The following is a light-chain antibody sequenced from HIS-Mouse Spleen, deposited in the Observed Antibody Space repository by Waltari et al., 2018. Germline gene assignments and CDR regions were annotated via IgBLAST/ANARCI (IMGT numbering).Light chain of an antibody. J-gene: IGKJ2*01. CDR3: QQSYSTAYT. CDR2: AAS. Sequence: DIHMTQSPSSLSASVGDRVTITCRASQSICSYLNWYQQKPGKAPKLLIYAASSLQSGVPSRFSGRRYGTDFTLTISWLQAEDFATYYCQQSYSTAYTYGDATKLEIK. V-gene: IGKV1-39*01. CDR1: QSICSY.